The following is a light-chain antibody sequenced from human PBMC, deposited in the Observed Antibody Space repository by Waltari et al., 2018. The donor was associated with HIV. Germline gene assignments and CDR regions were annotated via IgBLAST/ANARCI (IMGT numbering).Light chain of an antibody. J-gene: IGKJ4*01. V-gene: IGKV1-5*03. Sequence: IHITHSPSTLSSSLFYIFSITCRSSHSIISSLAWYQQKPGKAPRVLIYNASNLQTWVPSRFSGSGSGTEFTLTISSLQPDDFATYYCQQYKDFKINLGGGKKVEIK. CDR3: QQYKDFKIN. CDR1: HSIISS. CDR2: NAS.